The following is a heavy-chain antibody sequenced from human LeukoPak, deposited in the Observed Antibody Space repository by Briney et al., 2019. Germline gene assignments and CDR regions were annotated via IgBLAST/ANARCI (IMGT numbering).Heavy chain of an antibody. CDR1: AYKFSNYW. Sequence: GESLKTSCKGAAYKFSNYWIAWVRQMPGEDLEWMGIIYPDDSDTRYSPSFQGQVTISADKSISTAYLQWTSLKASDTAIYYCARRDTTDFDYWSQGSLVTVSS. CDR3: ARRDTTDFDY. V-gene: IGHV5-51*01. CDR2: IYPDDSDT. D-gene: IGHD1-1*01. J-gene: IGHJ4*02.